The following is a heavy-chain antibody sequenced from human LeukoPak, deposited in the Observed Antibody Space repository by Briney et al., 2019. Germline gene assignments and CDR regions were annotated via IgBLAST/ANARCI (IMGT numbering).Heavy chain of an antibody. D-gene: IGHD2-15*01. J-gene: IGHJ5*02. Sequence: ASVKVSCKASGYTFTDYYMHWVRQAPGQGLEWMGWIIPNSGDTNYAQKFQGRVTMTRDTSITTAYMEVSSLRPEDTAVYYCARAGGCSAGSCYRSWGQGTLVTVSS. CDR3: ARAGGCSAGSCYRS. CDR2: IIPNSGDT. V-gene: IGHV1-2*02. CDR1: GYTFTDYY.